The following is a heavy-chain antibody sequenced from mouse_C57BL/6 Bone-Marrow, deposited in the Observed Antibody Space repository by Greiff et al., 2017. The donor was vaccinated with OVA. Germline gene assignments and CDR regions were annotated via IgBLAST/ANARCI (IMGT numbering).Heavy chain of an antibody. CDR3: TRLLDAMDY. CDR2: ISSGGDYI. V-gene: IGHV5-9-1*02. Sequence: EVKLVESGEGLVKPGGSLKLSCEASGFTFSSYAMSWVRQTPEKRLEWVAYISSGGDYIYYADNVKGRVTISRDNARNTLYLQMSSLKSEDTAMYYCTRLLDAMDYWVQGTSVTVSS. J-gene: IGHJ4*01. D-gene: IGHD2-1*01. CDR1: GFTFSSYA.